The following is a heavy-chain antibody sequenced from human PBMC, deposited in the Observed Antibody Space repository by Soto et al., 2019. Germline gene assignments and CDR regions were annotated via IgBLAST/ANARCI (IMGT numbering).Heavy chain of an antibody. Sequence: ASVKVSCKASGGTFSSYTISWVRQAPGQGLEWMGRIIPILGIANYAQKFQGRVTITADKSTSTAYMELSSLRSEDTAVYYCARDRLSITGTTPSDYYYYMDVWGKGTTVTVSS. CDR2: IIPILGIA. V-gene: IGHV1-69*04. CDR3: ARDRLSITGTTPSDYYYYMDV. D-gene: IGHD1-7*01. J-gene: IGHJ6*03. CDR1: GGTFSSYT.